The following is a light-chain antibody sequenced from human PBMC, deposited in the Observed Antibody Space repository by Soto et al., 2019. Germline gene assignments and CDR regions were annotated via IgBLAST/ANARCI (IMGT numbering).Light chain of an antibody. V-gene: IGKV1-5*03. J-gene: IGKJ1*01. CDR3: QQYNTYPMT. Sequence: DVQITQSPSTLCASVGDAVTITCRASQPINSWLAWYQHRPGKGPKLLIYKTSTVEGGVPLRFSGSGSGTEFTLTISSLQPADSATYYCQQYNTYPMTFGQGTKVDIK. CDR1: QPINSW. CDR2: KTS.